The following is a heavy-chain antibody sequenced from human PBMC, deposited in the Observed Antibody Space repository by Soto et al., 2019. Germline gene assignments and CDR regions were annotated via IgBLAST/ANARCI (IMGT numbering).Heavy chain of an antibody. V-gene: IGHV5-51*01. J-gene: IGHJ6*02. CDR1: GYRFTNHW. CDR2: IYPGDSDT. D-gene: IGHD1-26*01. Sequence: PGESLKISCKGSGYRFTNHWIGWVRQMPGKGLEWMGIIYPGDSDTRYSPSFQGQVTISADKSISTAYLQWSSLKASDTAMYYCARHGIVGATADYYYYYGMDVWGQGTTVTVSS. CDR3: ARHGIVGATADYYYYYGMDV.